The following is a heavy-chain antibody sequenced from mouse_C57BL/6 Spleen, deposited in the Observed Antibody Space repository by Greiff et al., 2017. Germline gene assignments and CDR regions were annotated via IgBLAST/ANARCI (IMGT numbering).Heavy chain of an antibody. CDR2: INPYNGGT. V-gene: IGHV1-19*01. CDR3: ARGGGPYWYFDV. J-gene: IGHJ1*03. CDR1: GYTFTDYY. Sequence: VQLQQSGPVLVKPGASVKMSCKASGYTFTDYYMNWVKQSHGKSLEWIGVINPYNGGTSYNQKFKGKATLTVDKSSSTAYMELNSLTSEDSAVYYCARGGGPYWYFDVWGTGTTVTVSS.